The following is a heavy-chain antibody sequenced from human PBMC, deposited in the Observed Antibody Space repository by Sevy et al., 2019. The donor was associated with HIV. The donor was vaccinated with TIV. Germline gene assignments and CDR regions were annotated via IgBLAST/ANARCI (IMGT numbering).Heavy chain of an antibody. CDR1: GFTFSSYW. V-gene: IGHV3-74*01. J-gene: IGHJ2*01. D-gene: IGHD6-19*01. Sequence: GESLKISCAASGFTFSSYWMHWVRQAPGKGLVWVSRINSDGSSTSYADSVKGRFTISRDNAKNTLYLQMNSLRAEDTAVYYCARDSSGDYSVFGYFDLWGRGTLVTVSS. CDR2: INSDGSST. CDR3: ARDSSGDYSVFGYFDL.